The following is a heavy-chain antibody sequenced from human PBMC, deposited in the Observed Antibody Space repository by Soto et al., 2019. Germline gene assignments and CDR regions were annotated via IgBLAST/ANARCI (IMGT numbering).Heavy chain of an antibody. Sequence: QLQLHESGPGLVKPSETLSLTCSVSGGSISSNNYYWGWIRQPPGKGLEWIGSIYYNGFTYYNPSLKSRVTISVDTSNNQFSLKLTSVTATDTAVYYCARQGDFWSGSGDFDYWGQGILVPVSS. CDR3: ARQGDFWSGSGDFDY. CDR1: GGSISSNNYY. D-gene: IGHD3-3*01. CDR2: IYYNGFT. J-gene: IGHJ4*02. V-gene: IGHV4-39*01.